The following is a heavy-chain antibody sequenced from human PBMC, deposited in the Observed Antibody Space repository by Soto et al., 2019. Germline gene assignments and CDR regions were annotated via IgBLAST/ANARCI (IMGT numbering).Heavy chain of an antibody. J-gene: IGHJ6*02. CDR3: AREGAAPYYYYGMDV. Sequence: QVQLVQSRAEVKKPGASVKVSCKASGYTFTRSGISWVRQAPGQGLEWMGWISTYNGDTNYAQTFQGRVTMTTDTSTSTVHMEVRSLRSDDTAVYYCAREGAAPYYYYGMDVWGQGTPVTVPS. D-gene: IGHD6-25*01. V-gene: IGHV1-18*01. CDR2: ISTYNGDT. CDR1: GYTFTRSG.